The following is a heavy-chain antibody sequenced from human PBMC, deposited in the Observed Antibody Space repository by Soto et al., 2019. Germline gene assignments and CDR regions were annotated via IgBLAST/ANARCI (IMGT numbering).Heavy chain of an antibody. CDR1: WFTLRCHY. CDR3: ARAESTLDYYYYYYMDV. D-gene: IGHD2-2*01. V-gene: IGHV3-66*01. Sequence: GFLRPFCAASWFTLRCHYLSWGRPAPGKGLEWVSVIYSGGSTYYADSVKGRFTISRDNSKNTLYLQMNSLRAEDTAVYYCARAESTLDYYYYYYMDVWGKGTTVTVSS. J-gene: IGHJ6*03. CDR2: IYSGGST.